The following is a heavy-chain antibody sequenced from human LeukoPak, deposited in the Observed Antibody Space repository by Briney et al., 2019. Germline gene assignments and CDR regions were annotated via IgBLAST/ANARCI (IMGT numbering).Heavy chain of an antibody. J-gene: IGHJ4*02. D-gene: IGHD3-10*01. Sequence: SETLSLTCAVYSGSFSGYYWSWIRQPPGKGLEWIGEINHSGSTNYNPSLKSRVTISIGTSKNQFSLKLSSVTASDTAVYYCARQIDGFGEFDYFDYWGQGTLVTVSS. CDR1: SGSFSGYY. CDR3: ARQIDGFGEFDYFDY. V-gene: IGHV4-34*01. CDR2: INHSGST.